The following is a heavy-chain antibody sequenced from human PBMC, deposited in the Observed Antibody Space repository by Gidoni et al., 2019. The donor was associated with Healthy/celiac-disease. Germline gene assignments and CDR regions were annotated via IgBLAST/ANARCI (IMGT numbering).Heavy chain of an antibody. CDR3: ARAYYYDSSGYYFDAFDI. J-gene: IGHJ3*02. Sequence: QVQLQESGPGLVKPSETLSLTCPVSGGSIISYYWSWIRQPPGKGLAWIGYIFYSGSTNYNPSLKGRVTISVDTSKNQFSLKLSSVTAADTAGYYCARAYYYDSSGYYFDAFDIWGQGTMVTVSS. D-gene: IGHD3-22*01. CDR1: GGSIISYY. V-gene: IGHV4-59*01. CDR2: IFYSGST.